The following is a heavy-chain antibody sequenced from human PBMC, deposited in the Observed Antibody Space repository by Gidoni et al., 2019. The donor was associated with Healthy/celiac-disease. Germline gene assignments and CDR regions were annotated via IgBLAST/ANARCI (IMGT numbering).Heavy chain of an antibody. D-gene: IGHD3-10*01. V-gene: IGHV3-33*01. CDR2: IWYDGSNK. CDR3: ARWGSGNAFDI. J-gene: IGHJ3*02. CDR1: GFTFSNYD. Sequence: QVHLVESGGGVVLPGRSLSLSCAASGFTFSNYDIHWVRQAPGKGLEWVAVIWYDGSNKYYADSVKGRFTISRDNSKNTLFLQMNSLRAEDTAVYYCARWGSGNAFDIWGQGTMVTVSS.